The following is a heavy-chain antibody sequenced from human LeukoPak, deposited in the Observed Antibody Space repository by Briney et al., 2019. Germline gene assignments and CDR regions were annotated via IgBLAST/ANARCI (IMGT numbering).Heavy chain of an antibody. D-gene: IGHD5-18*01. J-gene: IGHJ4*02. CDR3: ACGYSYGPIFDY. CDR2: IYYSGST. V-gene: IGHV4-59*01. CDR1: GGSISSYY. Sequence: SETLSLTRTVSGGSISSYYWSWIRQPPGKGLEWIGYIYYSGSTNYNPSLKSRVTISVDTSKNQFSLKLSSVTAADTAVYYCACGYSYGPIFDYWGQGTLVTVSS.